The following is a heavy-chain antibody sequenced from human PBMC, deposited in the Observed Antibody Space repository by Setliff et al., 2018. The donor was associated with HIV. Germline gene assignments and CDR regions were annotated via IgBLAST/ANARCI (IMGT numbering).Heavy chain of an antibody. V-gene: IGHV4-59*04. CDR1: GGSISSHY. Sequence: SETLSLTCTVSGGSISSHYWSWIRQPPGKGLEWIGYIYYSGGTYYNPSLKSRLTMSIDTSKNQFSLKLSSVTAADTSNNQFSLKLSSVTAADTAVYYCARRVGIASVPPVAIRAFDYWGQGTLVTVS. CDR2: IYYSGGT. CDR3: SLKLSSVTAADTAVYYCARRVGIASVPPVAIRAFDY. D-gene: IGHD2-2*02. J-gene: IGHJ4*02.